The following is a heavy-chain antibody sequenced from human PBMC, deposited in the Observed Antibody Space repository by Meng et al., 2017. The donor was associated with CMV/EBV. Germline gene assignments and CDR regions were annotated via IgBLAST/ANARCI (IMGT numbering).Heavy chain of an antibody. J-gene: IGHJ5*02. D-gene: IGHD5-18*01. Sequence: GGSLSLSCAASGFTASSNYMSWVRQAPGKGLEWVSVIYSGGSTYYADSVKGRFTISRDNSKNTLYHQMNSLRAEDTAVYYCAREVGYSYGDNWFDPWGQGTLVTVSS. CDR2: IYSGGST. V-gene: IGHV3-53*01. CDR3: AREVGYSYGDNWFDP. CDR1: GFTASSNY.